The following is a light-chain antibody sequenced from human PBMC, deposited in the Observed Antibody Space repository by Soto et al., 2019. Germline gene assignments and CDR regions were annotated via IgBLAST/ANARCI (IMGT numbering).Light chain of an antibody. V-gene: IGKV2-30*01. J-gene: IGKJ1*01. CDR3: MQGSYWPWT. CDR2: RVS. CDR1: QSLEYSDGKTY. Sequence: DAVLTHSPLSLPVTPGPPASISCRSSQSLEYSDGKTYLNWYQQRPGQSPRRMIYRVSNRDFGVPDRFSGSGSGTAFTLEISRVEAEDVGVYYCMQGSYWPWTFGQGTKVDI.